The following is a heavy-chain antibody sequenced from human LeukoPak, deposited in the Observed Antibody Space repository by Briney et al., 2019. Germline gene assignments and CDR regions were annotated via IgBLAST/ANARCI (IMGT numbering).Heavy chain of an antibody. CDR1: GFTFSSYS. Sequence: QTGGSLRLSCAASGFTFSSYSMNWVRQAPGKGLEWLSYISGSSSTIYDADSVKGRFTTSRDNAKNSLYLQMNSLRAEDTAVYYCARESLGYCSGSTCYYFYMDFWGKGTTVTVSS. CDR2: ISGSSSTI. J-gene: IGHJ6*03. CDR3: ARESLGYCSGSTCYYFYMDF. D-gene: IGHD2-15*01. V-gene: IGHV3-48*04.